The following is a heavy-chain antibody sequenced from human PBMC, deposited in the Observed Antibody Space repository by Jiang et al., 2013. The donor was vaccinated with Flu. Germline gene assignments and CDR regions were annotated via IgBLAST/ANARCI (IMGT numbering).Heavy chain of an antibody. V-gene: IGHV3-21*01. D-gene: IGHD4-17*01. J-gene: IGHJ2*01. CDR2: ISSSSSYI. CDR3: ARDHRGYGDYGSSWYFDL. Sequence: VQLLESGGGLVKPGGSLRLSCAASGFTFSSYSMNWVRQAPGKGLEWVSSISSSSSYIYYADSVKGRFTISRDNAKNSLYLQMNSLRAEDTAVYYCARDHRGYGDYGSSWYFDLWGRGTLVTVSS. CDR1: GFTFSSYS.